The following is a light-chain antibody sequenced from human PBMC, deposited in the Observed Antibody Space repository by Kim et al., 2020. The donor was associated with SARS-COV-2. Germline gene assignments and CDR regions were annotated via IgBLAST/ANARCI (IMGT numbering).Light chain of an antibody. V-gene: IGKV4-1*01. Sequence: ILMTQSPDFLAVSLGERATINCKSSQSVLYSSNNKNYLAWYQQKPGQPPKLLIYWASTRESGVPDRFSGSGSGTDFTLTISSLQAEDVAVYYCQQYYSTPRTFGQGTKVDIK. CDR3: QQYYSTPRT. CDR2: WAS. J-gene: IGKJ1*01. CDR1: QSVLYSSNNKNY.